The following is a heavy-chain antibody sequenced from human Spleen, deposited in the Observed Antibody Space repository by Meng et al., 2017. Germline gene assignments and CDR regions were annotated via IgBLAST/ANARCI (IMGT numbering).Heavy chain of an antibody. CDR2: ITTNTGKP. CDR3: ARQEITGCSPY. V-gene: IGHV7-4-1*02. Sequence: QVQVVQSGAEVKKPGSLVKVSCKVSGGTFSTYTISWVRQAPGQGLEWMGWITTNTGKPTYAPGFTGRFVFSLDTSASTTYLHISSLKADDTAVYYCARQEITGCSPYWGQGTLVTVSS. J-gene: IGHJ4*02. CDR1: GGTFSTYT. D-gene: IGHD2-15*01.